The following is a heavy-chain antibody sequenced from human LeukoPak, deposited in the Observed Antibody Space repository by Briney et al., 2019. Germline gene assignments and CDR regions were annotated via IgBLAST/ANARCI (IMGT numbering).Heavy chain of an antibody. CDR3: AKDQQGWPDIFDY. Sequence: PGGSPRLSCAASGFTFSSYAMSWVRQAPGKGLEWVSAISGSGGSTYYADSVKGRFTISRDNSKNTLYLQMNSLRAEDTAVYYCAKDQQGWPDIFDYWGQGTLVTVSS. CDR2: ISGSGGST. CDR1: GFTFSSYA. D-gene: IGHD3-9*01. J-gene: IGHJ4*02. V-gene: IGHV3-23*01.